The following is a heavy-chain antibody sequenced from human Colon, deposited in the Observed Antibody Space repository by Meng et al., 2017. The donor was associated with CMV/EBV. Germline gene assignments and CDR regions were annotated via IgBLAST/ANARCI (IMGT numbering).Heavy chain of an antibody. CDR1: GGSISSNNYY. Sequence: GSLRLSCNVSGGSISSNNYYWSWIRQPPGKGLEWIGYIYYSGSTNYSPSLKSRVTISVDTSKNHFSLNLTSVTAADTAVYYCARVDYSGNYDYWGQGTLVTVSS. V-gene: IGHV4-61*03. D-gene: IGHD4/OR15-4a*01. CDR3: ARVDYSGNYDY. J-gene: IGHJ4*02. CDR2: IYYSGST.